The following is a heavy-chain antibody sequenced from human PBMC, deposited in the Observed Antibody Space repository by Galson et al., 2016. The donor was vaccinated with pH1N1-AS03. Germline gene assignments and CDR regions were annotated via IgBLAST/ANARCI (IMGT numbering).Heavy chain of an antibody. CDR2: IDWDDDE. V-gene: IGHV2-70*11. CDR1: GFSLHTSSMC. CDR3: ARIRGMKHTFGSGVLYQYYGMDV. Sequence: PAQVKPTQTLTLTRTFPGFSLHTSSMCVSWIRHPPGKALEWLARIDWDDDEYYNTCLKTRLTISKDTSKNQVVLTMTNMAPVDTATYYCARIRGMKHTFGSGVLYQYYGMDVWGQGTTVTVSS. D-gene: IGHD5-18*01. J-gene: IGHJ6*02.